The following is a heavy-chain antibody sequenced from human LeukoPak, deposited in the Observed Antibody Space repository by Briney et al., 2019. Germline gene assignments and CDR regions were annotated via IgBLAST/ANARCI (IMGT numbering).Heavy chain of an antibody. CDR2: IYYSGST. V-gene: IGHV4-59*01. CDR1: GGSFSSYY. D-gene: IGHD3-10*01. J-gene: IGHJ5*02. CDR3: AREVPWFGELPNWFDP. Sequence: SETLSLTCTVSGGSFSSYYWSWIRQPPGKGLEWIEYIYYSGSTNYNPSLKSRVTISVDTSKNQFSLKLSSVTAADTAVYYCAREVPWFGELPNWFDPWGQGTLVTVSS.